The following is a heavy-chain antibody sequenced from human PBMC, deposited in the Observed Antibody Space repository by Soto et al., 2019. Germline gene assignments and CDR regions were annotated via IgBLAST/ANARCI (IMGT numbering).Heavy chain of an antibody. V-gene: IGHV2-5*02. CDR1: GFSLSTGGVG. CDR2: IYWDDDK. CDR3: AHSRCGGDCLRSYSSHYYYGMDV. Sequence: QITLKESGPTLVKPTQTLTLTCTFSGFSLSTGGVGVGWIRQPPGKALEWLALIYWDDDKRYSPSLTSRLTVTNDTSKNQVVLTMTNMDPVDTATYYCAHSRCGGDCLRSYSSHYYYGMDVWGQGTTVTVSS. D-gene: IGHD2-21*02. J-gene: IGHJ6*02.